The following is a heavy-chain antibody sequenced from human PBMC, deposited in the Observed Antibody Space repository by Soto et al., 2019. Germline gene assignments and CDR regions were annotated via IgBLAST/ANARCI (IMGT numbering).Heavy chain of an antibody. D-gene: IGHD3-10*01. Sequence: SETLSLTCTVSGGSISSGGYYWSWIRQHPGKGLEWIGYIYYSGSTYYNPSLKSRVTISVDTSKNQFSLKLSSVTAADTAVYYCARGGDYGSGSYYRGKKYDYWGQGTLVTVSS. CDR1: GGSISSGGYY. CDR2: IYYSGST. CDR3: ARGGDYGSGSYYRGKKYDY. V-gene: IGHV4-31*03. J-gene: IGHJ4*02.